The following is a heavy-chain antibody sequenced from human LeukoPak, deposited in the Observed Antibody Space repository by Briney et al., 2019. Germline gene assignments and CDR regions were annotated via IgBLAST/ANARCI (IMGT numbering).Heavy chain of an antibody. V-gene: IGHV1-24*01. CDR2: FDPEDGET. CDR1: GYTLTELS. Sequence: ASVKVSCKVSGYTLTELSMHWVRQAPGKGLEWMGGFDPEDGETIYAQKFQGRVTMTEDTSTDTAHMELSSLRSEDTAVYYCATGIAVAGPVDFDYWGQGTLVTVSS. D-gene: IGHD6-19*01. CDR3: ATGIAVAGPVDFDY. J-gene: IGHJ4*02.